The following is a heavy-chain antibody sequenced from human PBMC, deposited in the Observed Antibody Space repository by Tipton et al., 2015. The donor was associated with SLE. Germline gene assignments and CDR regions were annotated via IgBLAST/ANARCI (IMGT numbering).Heavy chain of an antibody. Sequence: TLSLTCTVSGGSISSYYRSWIRQRAGKGLEWIGRIYTSGGTNYNPALESRVTMSVDTSKNQFSLKLSSVTAADTAVYYCARDRDDSSGSLFDPWGQGTLVTVSS. CDR2: IYTSGGT. CDR3: ARDRDDSSGSLFDP. V-gene: IGHV4-4*07. D-gene: IGHD3-22*01. CDR1: GGSISSYY. J-gene: IGHJ5*02.